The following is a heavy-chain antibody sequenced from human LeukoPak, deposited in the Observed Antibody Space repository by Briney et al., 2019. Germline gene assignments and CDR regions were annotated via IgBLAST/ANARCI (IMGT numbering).Heavy chain of an antibody. V-gene: IGHV4-59*01. CDR2: IYYSGST. Sequence: PSETLSLTCTVSGGSISRYYWSWIRQPPGKGLEWIGYIYYSGSTNYNPSLKSRVTISVDTSKNQFSLKLSSVTAADTAVYYCARDPPVAMNAFDIWGQGTMVTVSS. J-gene: IGHJ3*02. CDR1: GGSISRYY. CDR3: ARDPPVAMNAFDI. D-gene: IGHD5-12*01.